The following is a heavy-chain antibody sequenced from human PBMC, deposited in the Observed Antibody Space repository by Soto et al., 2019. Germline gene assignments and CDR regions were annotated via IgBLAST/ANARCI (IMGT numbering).Heavy chain of an antibody. CDR1: GYTFTGYY. J-gene: IGHJ6*02. D-gene: IGHD3-9*01. CDR2: INPNSGGT. CDR3: ARGLGNISRGLYYHHYGMDF. V-gene: IGHV1-2*04. Sequence: GASVKVSCKASGYTFTGYYMHWVRQAPGQGLEWMGWINPNSGGTNYAQKFQGWVTMTRDTSISTAYMELSRLRSDDTAVYYCARGLGNISRGLYYHHYGMDFWGPGTTVTVSS.